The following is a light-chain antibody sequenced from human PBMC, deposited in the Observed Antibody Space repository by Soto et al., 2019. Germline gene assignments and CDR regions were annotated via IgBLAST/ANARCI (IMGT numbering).Light chain of an antibody. CDR2: DVS. Sequence: QSALTQPASVSGSPGQSITISCTGTSSDVGGYNYVSWYQQHPGKDPKLMIYDVSNRPSGVSNRFSGSKSANTASLTISRLQAEDEADYYCSSYTSSSTLHVFGTRTKLTVL. CDR1: SSDVGGYNY. CDR3: SSYTSSSTLHV. J-gene: IGLJ1*01. V-gene: IGLV2-14*01.